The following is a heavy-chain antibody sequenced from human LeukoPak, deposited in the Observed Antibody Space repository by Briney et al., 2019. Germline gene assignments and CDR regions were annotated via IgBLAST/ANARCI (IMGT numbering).Heavy chain of an antibody. CDR1: GFTFDDYT. J-gene: IGHJ6*02. D-gene: IGHD2-2*01. CDR3: AKEVIPAVYHYYGMDV. CDR2: ISWDGGST. V-gene: IGHV3-43*01. Sequence: GGSLRLSCAASGFTFDDYTMHWVRQAPGKGLEWVSLISWDGGSTYYADSVKGRFAISRDNSKSSLYLQMNSLRTEDTALYYCAKEVIPAVYHYYGMDVWGQGTTVTVSS.